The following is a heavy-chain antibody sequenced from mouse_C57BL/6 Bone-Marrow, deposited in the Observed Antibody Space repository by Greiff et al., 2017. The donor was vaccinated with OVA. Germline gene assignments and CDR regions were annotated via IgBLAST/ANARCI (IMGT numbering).Heavy chain of an antibody. D-gene: IGHD2-1*01. CDR3: VRQRGNYNYYAMDY. CDR1: GFSFNTYA. V-gene: IGHV10-1*01. J-gene: IGHJ4*01. CDR2: IRSKSNNYAT. Sequence: DVMLVESGGGLVQPQGSLKLSCAASGFSFNTYAMNWVRQAPGKGLEWVARIRSKSNNYATYYADSVKDRFTISRDDSESMLYLQMNNLKTEDTAMYYCVRQRGNYNYYAMDYWGQGTSVTVSS.